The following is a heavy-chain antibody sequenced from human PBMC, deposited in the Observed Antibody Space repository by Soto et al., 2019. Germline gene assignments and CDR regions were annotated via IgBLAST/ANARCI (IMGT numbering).Heavy chain of an antibody. CDR3: AREPYSPNYYYYGMDV. D-gene: IGHD2-21*01. J-gene: IGHJ6*02. Sequence: GSLRLSCAASGFTFSSYWMSWVRQAPGKGLEWVANIKQDGSEKYYVDSVKGRFTISRDNAKNSLYLQMNSLRAEDTAVYYCAREPYSPNYYYYGMDVWGQGTTVTVSS. CDR1: GFTFSSYW. V-gene: IGHV3-7*03. CDR2: IKQDGSEK.